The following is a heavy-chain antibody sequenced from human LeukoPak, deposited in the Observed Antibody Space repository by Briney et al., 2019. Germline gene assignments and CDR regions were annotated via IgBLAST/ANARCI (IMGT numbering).Heavy chain of an antibody. J-gene: IGHJ6*03. CDR3: ARGGYRLSNYYYYMDV. D-gene: IGHD3-22*01. V-gene: IGHV1-2*02. Sequence: ASVKVSCKASGYTFTGYYMHWVRQAPGQGLEWMGWIDPNSGGTNYAQKFQGRVTMTRDTSISTAYMELSRLRSDDTAVYYCARGGYRLSNYYYYMDVWGKGTTVTVSS. CDR1: GYTFTGYY. CDR2: IDPNSGGT.